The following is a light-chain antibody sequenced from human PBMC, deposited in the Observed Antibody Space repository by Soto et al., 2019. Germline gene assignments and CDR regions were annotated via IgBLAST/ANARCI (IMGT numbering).Light chain of an antibody. V-gene: IGLV1-40*01. CDR3: QSFDSGLSSWV. J-gene: IGLJ3*02. Sequence: QAVVTQPPSVSGAPGQGVTISCTGSSSNFGAGYDVHWYQQLPGTAPKLLIYGNNNRPSGVPDRFSGSKSGTSASLAITGLQAEDEADYYCQSFDSGLSSWVFGGGTQLTVL. CDR2: GNN. CDR1: SSNFGAGYD.